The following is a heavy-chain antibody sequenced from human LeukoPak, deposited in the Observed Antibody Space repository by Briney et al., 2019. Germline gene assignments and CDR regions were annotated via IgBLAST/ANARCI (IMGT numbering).Heavy chain of an antibody. CDR1: GASISSYY. CDR3: ASQRKYSTSWPFFDY. J-gene: IGHJ4*02. D-gene: IGHD6-13*01. V-gene: IGHV4-4*07. Sequence: SETLSLTCTVSGASISSYYWTWIRQPSGQGLEWLGRIHTGGSTNYNPSLRRRLTMSVDTSKNQFSLKLSSVTAADTAVYYCASQRKYSTSWPFFDYWGQGTLVTVSS. CDR2: IHTGGST.